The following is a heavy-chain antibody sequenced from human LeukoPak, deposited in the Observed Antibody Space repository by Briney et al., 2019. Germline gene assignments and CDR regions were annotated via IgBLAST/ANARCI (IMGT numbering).Heavy chain of an antibody. D-gene: IGHD3-16*01. J-gene: IGHJ4*02. CDR1: GGSISSYY. CDR2: IYASGST. V-gene: IGHV4-4*07. Sequence: SETLSLTCNVSGGSISSYYWSWIRQPAGKGLEWIGRIYASGSTDYKPSLKSRVTMSVDTSKNQFSLKLSSVTAADTAVYYCARGAGGAMNHDYWDQGTLVTVSS. CDR3: ARGAGGAMNHDY.